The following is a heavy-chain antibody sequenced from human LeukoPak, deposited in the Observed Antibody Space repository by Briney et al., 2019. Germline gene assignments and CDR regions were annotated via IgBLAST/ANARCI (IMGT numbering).Heavy chain of an antibody. CDR1: RFTFSTYS. Sequence: PGGSLRLSGAASRFTFSTYSMNWVRQAPGRGLEWVSYISSTSTNMYYKDSVKGRFTISRDNAKNSLYLHMTSLRAEDTAVYYCVRNDGDDAFDIWGQGTRVTVSS. D-gene: IGHD4-17*01. CDR2: ISSTSTNM. V-gene: IGHV3-48*01. J-gene: IGHJ3*02. CDR3: VRNDGDDAFDI.